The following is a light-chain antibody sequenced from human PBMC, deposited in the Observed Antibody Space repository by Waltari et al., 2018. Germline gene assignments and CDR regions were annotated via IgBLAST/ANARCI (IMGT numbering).Light chain of an antibody. V-gene: IGKV3-20*01. CDR2: GAS. J-gene: IGKJ1*01. CDR3: QQYVSLPAT. Sequence: SCRAGQGVSKYLAWYQQKPGQAPRLLIYGASSRATGIPDRFSGSGSGTDFSLTISRLEPEDFAVYYCQQYVSLPATFGQGTKVEIE. CDR1: QGVSKY.